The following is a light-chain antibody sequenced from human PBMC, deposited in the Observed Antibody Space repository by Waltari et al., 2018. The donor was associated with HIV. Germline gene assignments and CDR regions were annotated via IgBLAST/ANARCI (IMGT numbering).Light chain of an antibody. CDR1: HGINKH. J-gene: IGKJ1*01. CDR2: AAS. CDR3: QHSANPWT. V-gene: IGKV1-33*01. Sequence: MQMMQPPSFLSAYVGGTFTVACQASHGINKHLNWYQHNPGKAPKVLIYAASTLETGVPSRFSGSGSGSAFSLPDTVLQREDVVTSYCQHSANPWTSGHGTPVELK.